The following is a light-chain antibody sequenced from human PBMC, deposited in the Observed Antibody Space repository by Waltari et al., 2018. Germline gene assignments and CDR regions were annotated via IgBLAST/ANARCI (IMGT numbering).Light chain of an antibody. J-gene: IGKJ2*01. Sequence: DIVMTQSPASLAVSLGEQATITCKSNQSLFNNSNNKNYLAWYQQKPGQPLKLFFYWASSRESGVPDRFSGSGSGTDFTLTIGSLQAEDVAVYYCQQYYTAPYTFGQGTKLEIK. V-gene: IGKV4-1*01. CDR1: QSLFNNSNNKNY. CDR3: QQYYTAPYT. CDR2: WAS.